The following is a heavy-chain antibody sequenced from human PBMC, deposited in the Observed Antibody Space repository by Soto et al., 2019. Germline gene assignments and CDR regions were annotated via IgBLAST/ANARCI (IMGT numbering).Heavy chain of an antibody. J-gene: IGHJ3*02. Sequence: EVQLVESGGGLVKPGGSLRLSCAASGFIFSTYAMNWVRQAPGEGLEWVSAISSSGDTTFYAESVRGRFTISRDNSVNTLYLQMSSLRTEDTAVYYCAHPRGYGVFDAVDIWGQGTMVTVSS. V-gene: IGHV3-23*04. D-gene: IGHD4-17*01. CDR3: AHPRGYGVFDAVDI. CDR2: ISSSGDTT. CDR1: GFIFSTYA.